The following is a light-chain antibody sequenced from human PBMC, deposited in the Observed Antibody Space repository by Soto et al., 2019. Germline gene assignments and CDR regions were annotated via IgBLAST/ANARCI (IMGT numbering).Light chain of an antibody. Sequence: QSALTQPPSASGSPVQSVTISCTGTSSDVGGYHYVSWYQQPPSRSPTLMISAVRKRTSGVPDCFSGSKSGNTASLTVSGFQTVDEADYYFISFAGSNNQVFGTGTKLTVL. CDR1: SSDVGGYHY. V-gene: IGLV2-8*01. CDR2: AVR. J-gene: IGLJ1*01. CDR3: ISFAGSNNQV.